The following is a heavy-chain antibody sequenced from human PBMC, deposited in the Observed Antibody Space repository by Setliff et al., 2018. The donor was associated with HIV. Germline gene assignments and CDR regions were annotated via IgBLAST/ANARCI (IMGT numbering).Heavy chain of an antibody. CDR3: AREVEGLQLRDYYYYGMDV. D-gene: IGHD4-4*01. Sequence: GGSLRLSCAASGFTFNHYWMSWVRHVPGKGLQWVADTKEDGSEKYYVDSVKGRFTISRDNAKRSLYLQMNSLRAEDTAVYYCAREVEGLQLRDYYYYGMDVWGQGTTVTVSS. J-gene: IGHJ6*02. CDR2: TKEDGSEK. V-gene: IGHV3-7*01. CDR1: GFTFNHYW.